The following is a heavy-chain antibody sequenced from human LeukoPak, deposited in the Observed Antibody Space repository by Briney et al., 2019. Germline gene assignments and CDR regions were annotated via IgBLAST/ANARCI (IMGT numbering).Heavy chain of an antibody. CDR1: GFTFSSYE. D-gene: IGHD3-22*01. CDR2: ISGRGSTI. V-gene: IGHV3-48*03. CDR3: AVFGGYYYDSSGYFDY. J-gene: IGHJ4*02. Sequence: PGGSLRLSFAASGFTFSSYEMNWVRQAPGKGLEWVSYISGRGSTIYYADSVEGRFTISRDNAKNSLYLQMNSLRAEDTAVYYWAVFGGYYYDSSGYFDYWGQGTLVTVSS.